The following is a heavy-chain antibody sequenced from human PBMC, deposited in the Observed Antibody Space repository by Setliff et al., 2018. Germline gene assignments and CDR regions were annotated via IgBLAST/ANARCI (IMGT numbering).Heavy chain of an antibody. D-gene: IGHD2-15*01. V-gene: IGHV4-59*08. CDR3: ARLPGYCNGGNCYGYYTFDI. CDR1: GGSVRGYY. CDR2: MYYSGDT. J-gene: IGHJ3*02. Sequence: SETLSLTCTVSGGSVRGYYWSWIRQPPRKGLEWIGYMYYSGDTNYNPSLKSRVTISVDTSKNQFSLELRSVTAADTAVYYCARLPGYCNGGNCYGYYTFDIWGQGTMVTVSS.